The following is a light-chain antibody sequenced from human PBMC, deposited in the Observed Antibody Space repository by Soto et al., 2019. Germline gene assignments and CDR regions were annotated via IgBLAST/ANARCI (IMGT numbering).Light chain of an antibody. CDR2: DAS. Sequence: IVLTQSPVTLSLSPGERATLSCRASQSVRTYLAWYQVKPGQAPRLLIYDASSRASGVPARFSGSGSGTDFTLTISRLEPEDFAVYYCQQYGNSPQTFGQGTKVDIK. CDR3: QQYGNSPQT. V-gene: IGKV3-20*01. CDR1: QSVRTY. J-gene: IGKJ1*01.